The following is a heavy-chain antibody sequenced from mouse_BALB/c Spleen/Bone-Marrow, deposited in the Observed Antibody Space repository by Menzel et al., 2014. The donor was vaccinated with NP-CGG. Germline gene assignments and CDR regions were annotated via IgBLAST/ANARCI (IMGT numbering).Heavy chain of an antibody. CDR1: GYSLTGYG. V-gene: IGHV2-6-7*01. Sequence: VKLVESGPGLVAPSQSLSITCTVSGYSLTGYGVNWVRQPPGKGLEWLGLIWGDGRTDYNSALKSRLSVSKDNSKSQVFLKMNSLQTDDTARYYCASNIYATDYWGQGTSVTVSS. CDR3: ASNIYATDY. CDR2: IWGDGRT. J-gene: IGHJ4*01.